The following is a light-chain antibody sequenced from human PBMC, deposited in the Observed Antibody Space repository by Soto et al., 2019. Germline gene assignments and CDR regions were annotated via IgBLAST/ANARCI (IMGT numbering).Light chain of an antibody. V-gene: IGLV2-11*01. CDR2: DVS. Sequence: CTGTSSDVGGYNYVSWYQQHPGKAPKLMIYDVSKRPSGVPDRFSGSKSGNTASLTISGLQAEDEADYYCCSYAGSYTGVFGTGTKVTVL. CDR3: CSYAGSYTGV. J-gene: IGLJ1*01. CDR1: SSDVGGYNY.